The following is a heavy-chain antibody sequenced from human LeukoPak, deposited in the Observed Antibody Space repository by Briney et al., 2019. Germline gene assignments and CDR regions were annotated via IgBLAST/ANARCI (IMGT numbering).Heavy chain of an antibody. Sequence: GGSLRLSCAASGFTFSSYAMHWVRQAPGKGPEWVAVISYDGSNKYYADSVKGRFTISRDNPKNTLYLQMNSLRAEDTAVYYCARGERVNLWIFEGYDYWGRGTLVTVSS. CDR1: GFTFSSYA. CDR3: ARGERVNLWIFEGYDY. CDR2: ISYDGSNK. J-gene: IGHJ4*02. V-gene: IGHV3-30*04. D-gene: IGHD3-3*01.